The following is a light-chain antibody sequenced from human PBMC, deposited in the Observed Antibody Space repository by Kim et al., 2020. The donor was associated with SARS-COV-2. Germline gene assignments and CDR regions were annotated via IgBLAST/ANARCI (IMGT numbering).Light chain of an antibody. Sequence: SVGDRFTTTCRASQDIRNDLGWYQQNPGRAPKRLIYGASSLQSGVPSRFSGSGSGTEFTLTISSLQPEDFATYFCLQHNSYPITFGEGTRLEIK. CDR1: QDIRND. CDR2: GAS. J-gene: IGKJ5*01. V-gene: IGKV1-17*01. CDR3: LQHNSYPIT.